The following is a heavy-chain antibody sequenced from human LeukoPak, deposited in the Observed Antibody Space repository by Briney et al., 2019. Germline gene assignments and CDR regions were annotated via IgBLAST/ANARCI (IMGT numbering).Heavy chain of an antibody. D-gene: IGHD6-19*01. CDR2: ISGSGGST. V-gene: IGHV3-23*01. Sequence: GGSLRLSCAASGFTFSNYAMSWVRQAPGKGLEWVSAISGSGGSTYYADSVKGRFTISRDNSKNTLCLQMNSLRAEDTAVYYCAKVPGYSSGWYPLEAFDIWGQGTMVTVSS. CDR3: AKVPGYSSGWYPLEAFDI. J-gene: IGHJ3*02. CDR1: GFTFSNYA.